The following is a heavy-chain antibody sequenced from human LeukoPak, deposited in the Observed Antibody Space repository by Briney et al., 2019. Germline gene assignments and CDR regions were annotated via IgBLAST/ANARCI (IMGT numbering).Heavy chain of an antibody. CDR1: GFTFSTYW. Sequence: QPGGSLRLSCAASGFTFSTYWMSWVRQAPGKGLEWVAVISYDGSNKYYADSVKGRFTISRDNSKNTLYLQMNSLRAEDTAVYYCARARYGGNGYYFDCWGQGTLVTVSS. CDR2: ISYDGSNK. CDR3: ARARYGGNGYYFDC. D-gene: IGHD4-23*01. J-gene: IGHJ4*02. V-gene: IGHV3-30-3*01.